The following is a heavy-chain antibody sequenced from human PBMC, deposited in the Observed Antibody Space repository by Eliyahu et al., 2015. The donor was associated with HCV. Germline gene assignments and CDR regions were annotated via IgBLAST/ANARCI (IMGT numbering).Heavy chain of an antibody. Sequence: QVQLVESGGGVVQPGRSLRLSCAAXGFXFGRYGMXWVRQAPGKGLEWVALISYDGSNEYYADSVKGRFTISRDNSKNTMSLQMNSLRTEDTAVYYCAKDMGHLWDNFYYYVMDVWGQGTTVTVSS. CDR3: AKDMGHLWDNFYYYVMDV. CDR2: ISYDGSNE. CDR1: GFXFGRYG. V-gene: IGHV3-30*18. D-gene: IGHD5-18*01. J-gene: IGHJ6*02.